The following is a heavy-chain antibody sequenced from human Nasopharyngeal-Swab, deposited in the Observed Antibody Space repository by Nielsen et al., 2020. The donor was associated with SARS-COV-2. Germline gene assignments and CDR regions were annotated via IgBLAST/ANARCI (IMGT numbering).Heavy chain of an antibody. D-gene: IGHD1-26*01. V-gene: IGHV3-30*04. J-gene: IGHJ3*02. CDR1: GFTFSSYA. CDR3: ARPYSGSYYGAFDI. Sequence: GGSLRLSCAASGFTFSSYAMHWVRQAPGKGLEWAAVISYDGSNKYYADSVKGRFTISRDNSKNTLYLQMNSLRAEDTAVYYCARPYSGSYYGAFDIWGQGTMVTVSS. CDR2: ISYDGSNK.